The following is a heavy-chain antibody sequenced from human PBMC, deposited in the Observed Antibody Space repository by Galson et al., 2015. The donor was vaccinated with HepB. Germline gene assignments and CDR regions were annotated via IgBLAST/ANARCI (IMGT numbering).Heavy chain of an antibody. CDR1: GFPVSNSY. CDR2: IYSGGST. D-gene: IGHD3-22*01. J-gene: IGHJ3*01. CDR3: ARDDDGSGYQRTFDL. Sequence: SLRLSCAVSGFPVSNSYMTWIRQAPGKGLEWVSLIYSGGSTYYADSVKGRFTISRDNSKNTLFLQMNSLRAEDTAMYYCARDDDGSGYQRTFDLWGQGTMVTVSS. V-gene: IGHV3-53*01.